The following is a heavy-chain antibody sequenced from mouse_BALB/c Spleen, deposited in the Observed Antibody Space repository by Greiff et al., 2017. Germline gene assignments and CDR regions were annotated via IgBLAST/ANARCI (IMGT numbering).Heavy chain of an antibody. Sequence: EVKLMESGGGLVKPGGSLKLSCAASGFTFSSYTMSWVRQTPEKRLEWVATISSGGGNTYYPDSVKGRFTISRDNAKNNLYLQMSSLRSEDTALYYCARPYYYGSPPAWFAYWGQGTLVTVSA. CDR2: ISSGGGNT. D-gene: IGHD1-1*01. CDR1: GFTFSSYT. V-gene: IGHV5-9*03. J-gene: IGHJ3*01. CDR3: ARPYYYGSPPAWFAY.